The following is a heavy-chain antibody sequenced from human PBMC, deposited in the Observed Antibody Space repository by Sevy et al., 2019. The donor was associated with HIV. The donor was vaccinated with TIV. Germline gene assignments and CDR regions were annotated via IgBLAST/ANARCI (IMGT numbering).Heavy chain of an antibody. CDR3: ARYPPSYYDYRTGYHDF. V-gene: IGHV3-20*04. D-gene: IGHD3-3*01. CDR1: GFTFEDYG. Sequence: GGSLRLSCAASGFTFEDYGMSWVRQVPGKGPEWVSGINWNGGSTSYADSVKGRFTISRDNAKKSLYLQMKGLRAEDTALYYCARYPPSYYDYRTGYHDFWGQGTRVTVSS. CDR2: INWNGGST. J-gene: IGHJ4*01.